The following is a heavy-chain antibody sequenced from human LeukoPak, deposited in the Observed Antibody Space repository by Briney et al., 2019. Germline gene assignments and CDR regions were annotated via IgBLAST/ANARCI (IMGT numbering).Heavy chain of an antibody. Sequence: GGSLRLSCAASGFSFSLYAMSWVRQAPGEGLEWVSALSGSGDTTFYADSVKGRFTISRDNSKNTVYLQMNSLRAEDTAVYFCARDLTPYRGGYGTFGYWGQGTLVTVSS. D-gene: IGHD1-26*01. CDR2: LSGSGDTT. V-gene: IGHV3-23*01. CDR3: ARDLTPYRGGYGTFGY. J-gene: IGHJ4*02. CDR1: GFSFSLYA.